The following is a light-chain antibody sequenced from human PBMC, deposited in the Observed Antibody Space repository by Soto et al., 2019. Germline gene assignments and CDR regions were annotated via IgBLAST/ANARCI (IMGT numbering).Light chain of an antibody. CDR3: NRGINWLPSP. CDR1: QSVSSY. V-gene: IGKV3-11*01. J-gene: IGKJ3*01. Sequence: EIVLTQSPATLSLSPGERATLSCRASQSVSSYLAWYQQKPGQAPRLLIYDASNRATGIPARFSGSGSGTFFTLPITTLELEFFEFYYGNRGINWLPSPCAPGTGVDIK. CDR2: DAS.